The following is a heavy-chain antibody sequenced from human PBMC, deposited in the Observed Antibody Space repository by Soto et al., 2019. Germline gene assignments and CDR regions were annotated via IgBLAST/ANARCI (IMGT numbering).Heavy chain of an antibody. V-gene: IGHV1-69*01. Sequence: QVQLVQSGAEVKKPESSVKVSCKASGGSFRSNAINWVRQAPGQGLEWLGGIIPISGTANYALKFQGRLILTAEEYTRTAYMELSGLKSEETAEYYGAGGRYSSSGRLRWDNSFDIWGQGTWVTVSS. D-gene: IGHD3-10*01. J-gene: IGHJ3*02. CDR3: AGGRYSSSGRLRWDNSFDI. CDR1: GGSFRSNA. CDR2: IIPISGTA.